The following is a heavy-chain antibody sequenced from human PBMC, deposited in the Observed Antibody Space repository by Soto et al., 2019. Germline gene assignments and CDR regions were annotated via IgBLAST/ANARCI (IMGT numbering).Heavy chain of an antibody. D-gene: IGHD2-2*02. CDR3: ARDRIVVAPAAIIRGWYYYYGMDV. J-gene: IGHJ6*02. CDR1: GFTFSSYG. Sequence: QVQLVESGGGVVQPGRSLRLSCAASGFTFSSYGMHWFRQAPGKGLVWVAVIWYDGSNKYYADSVKGRFTISRDNSKNKLYLQMKSLRAEDTAVYYCARDRIVVAPAAIIRGWYYYYGMDVWGQGTTVTVSS. CDR2: IWYDGSNK. V-gene: IGHV3-33*01.